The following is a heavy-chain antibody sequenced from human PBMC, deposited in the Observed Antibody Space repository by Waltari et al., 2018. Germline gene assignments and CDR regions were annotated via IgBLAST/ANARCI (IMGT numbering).Heavy chain of an antibody. Sequence: QVQLVESGGGVVQPGRSLRLSCAASGFTFSSYGMHWVRQAPGKGLEWVAVRWYDGSNKYYADSVKGRFTISRDNSKNTLYLQMNSLRAEDTAVYYCAREGRSSSSFDYWGQGTLVTVSS. CDR2: RWYDGSNK. J-gene: IGHJ4*02. CDR3: AREGRSSSSFDY. CDR1: GFTFSSYG. V-gene: IGHV3-33*01. D-gene: IGHD6-6*01.